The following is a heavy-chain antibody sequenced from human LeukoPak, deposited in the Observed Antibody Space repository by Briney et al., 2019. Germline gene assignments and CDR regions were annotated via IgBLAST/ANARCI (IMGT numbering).Heavy chain of an antibody. CDR1: GYTFTTYY. CDR3: ASTIFGPFDY. V-gene: IGHV1-46*01. Sequence: ASVKVSCKTSGYTFTTYYMHWVRQAPGQGLEWMGVINPSGGSTTYAQKFQGRVTVTRDTSTSTVYMELSSLRSDDTAVYYCASTIFGPFDYWGQGTLVTASS. J-gene: IGHJ4*02. D-gene: IGHD3-3*01. CDR2: INPSGGST.